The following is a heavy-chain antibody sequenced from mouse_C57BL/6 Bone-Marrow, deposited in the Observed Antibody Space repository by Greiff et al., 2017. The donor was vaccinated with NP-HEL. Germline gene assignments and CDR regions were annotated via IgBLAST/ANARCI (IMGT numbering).Heavy chain of an antibody. CDR1: GYTFTDYN. Sequence: VQLKESGPELVKPGASVKIPCKASGYTFTDYNMDWVKQSHGKSLEWIGDINPNNGGTIYNQKFKGKATLTVDKSSSTAYMELRSLTSEDTAVYYCARGDSNYVAWFAYWGQGTLVTVSA. CDR3: ARGDSNYVAWFAY. V-gene: IGHV1-18*01. J-gene: IGHJ3*01. CDR2: INPNNGGT. D-gene: IGHD2-5*01.